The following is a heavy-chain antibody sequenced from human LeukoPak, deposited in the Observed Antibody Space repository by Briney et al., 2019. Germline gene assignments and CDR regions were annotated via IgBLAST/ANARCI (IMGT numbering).Heavy chain of an antibody. CDR3: AKNLTWAAREWYFDL. Sequence: SETLSLTCTVSGGSISSGGYYWSWIRQHPGKGLEWIGYIYYSGSSYYNPSLKSRVTISVDTSKNQFSLRLSSVTAADTAVYYCAKNLTWAAREWYFDLWGRGTLVTVSS. J-gene: IGHJ2*01. CDR1: GGSISSGGYY. D-gene: IGHD7-27*01. CDR2: IYYSGSS. V-gene: IGHV4-31*03.